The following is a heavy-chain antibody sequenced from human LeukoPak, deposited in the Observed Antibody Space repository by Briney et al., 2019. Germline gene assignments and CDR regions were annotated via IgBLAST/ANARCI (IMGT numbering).Heavy chain of an antibody. CDR1: EFSVGSNY. CDR3: AREGSYSSSSPLDY. CDR2: IRHEGSNK. J-gene: IGHJ4*02. Sequence: GGSLRLSCAASEFSVGSNYMTWVRQAPGKGLEWVAFIRHEGSNKYYADSVKGRFTISRDNSKNTLYLQMNSLRAEDTAVYYCAREGSYSSSSPLDYWGQGTLVTVSS. V-gene: IGHV3-30*02. D-gene: IGHD6-6*01.